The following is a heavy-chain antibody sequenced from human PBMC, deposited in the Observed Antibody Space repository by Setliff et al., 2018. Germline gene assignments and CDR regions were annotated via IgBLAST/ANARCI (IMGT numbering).Heavy chain of an antibody. CDR2: ISPDGTT. V-gene: IGHV4-61*09. CDR1: GASITSGGFY. Sequence: SETLSLTCSVSGASITSGGFYWTWIRQPAGKGLEWIGHISPDGTTNYNPSLKSRMTISLDMSKNQFSLTLRSVTAADTAMYYCARGINSVSWTPKYWGRGTLVTVSS. D-gene: IGHD6-13*01. CDR3: ARGINSVSWTPKY. J-gene: IGHJ4*02.